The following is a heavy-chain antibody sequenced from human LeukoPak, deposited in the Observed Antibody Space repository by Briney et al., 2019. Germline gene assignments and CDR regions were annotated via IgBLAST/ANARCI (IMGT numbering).Heavy chain of an antibody. CDR3: ATLGATDAFDI. CDR1: GYTFSSYD. V-gene: IGHV1-8*01. D-gene: IGHD1-26*01. CDR2: MNPNSGNT. Sequence: ASVKVSCKASGYTFSSYDINWVRQAAGQGLEWMGWMNPNSGNTEYAQRFQGRVTMTRNISISTAYMELSSLRSEDTAVYYCATLGATDAFDIWGQGTMVTVSS. J-gene: IGHJ3*02.